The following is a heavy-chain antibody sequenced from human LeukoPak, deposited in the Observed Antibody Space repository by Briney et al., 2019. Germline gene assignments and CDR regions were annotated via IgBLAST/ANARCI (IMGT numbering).Heavy chain of an antibody. V-gene: IGHV3-21*01. Sequence: PGGSLRLSCAASGFTFSSYSMNWVRQAPGKGLEWVSSISSSSSYIYYADSVKGRFTISRDNAKNSLYLQMNSLRAEDTAVYYCARRGYSSITGRDSLYGWGQGTLVTVSS. CDR3: ARRGYSSITGRDSLYG. J-gene: IGHJ4*02. CDR2: ISSSSSYI. D-gene: IGHD6-13*01. CDR1: GFTFSSYS.